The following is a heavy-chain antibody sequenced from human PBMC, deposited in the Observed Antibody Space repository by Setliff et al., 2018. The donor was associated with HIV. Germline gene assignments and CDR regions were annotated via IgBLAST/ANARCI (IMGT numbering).Heavy chain of an antibody. J-gene: IGHJ3*01. CDR2: IIPIFGTA. Sequence: SVKVSCKASGGTFSGYAISWVRQAPGQGLELMGGIIPIFGTANYAQKFQGRVTITADESTSTAYMELSSLRSEDTAVYYCARHAGYYDSSGYYYDAFDLWGQGTMVTVSS. CDR3: ARHAGYYDSSGYYYDAFDL. D-gene: IGHD3-22*01. CDR1: GGTFSGYA. V-gene: IGHV1-69*13.